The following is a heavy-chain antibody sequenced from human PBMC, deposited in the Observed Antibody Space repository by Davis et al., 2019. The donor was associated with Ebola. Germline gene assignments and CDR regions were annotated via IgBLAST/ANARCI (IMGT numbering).Heavy chain of an antibody. CDR3: ARDIGYSDGWPDYYYYGMDV. J-gene: IGHJ6*02. CDR1: VITFSSYA. Sequence: GESLKISCTDSVITFSSYAMTWVRQAPGKGLEWVAVISYDGSNKYYADSVKGRFTISRDNSKNTLYLQMNSLRAEDTAVYYCARDIGYSDGWPDYYYYGMDVWGQGTTVTVSS. D-gene: IGHD6-19*01. CDR2: ISYDGSNK. V-gene: IGHV3-30*03.